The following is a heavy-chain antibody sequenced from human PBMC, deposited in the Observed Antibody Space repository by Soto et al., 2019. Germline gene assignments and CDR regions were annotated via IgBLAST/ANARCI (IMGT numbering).Heavy chain of an antibody. D-gene: IGHD3-22*01. CDR2: ISFDGSNR. CDR3: AKLTPYYYGTSGRQGYFDY. Sequence: QVQLVESGGGVVQPGRSLRLSCAASGFTFSTYGMHWVRQAPGRGLEWVALISFDGSNRYYADSVKGRFTVSRENSKNTQDLQLNILRAEVTAVYYCAKLTPYYYGTSGRQGYFDYWGQGTLVTVSS. V-gene: IGHV3-30*18. J-gene: IGHJ4*02. CDR1: GFTFSTYG.